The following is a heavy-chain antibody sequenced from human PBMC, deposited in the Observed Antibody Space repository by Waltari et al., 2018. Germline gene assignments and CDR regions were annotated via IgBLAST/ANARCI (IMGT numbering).Heavy chain of an antibody. J-gene: IGHJ4*02. CDR1: GGSISSSSYY. Sequence: QLQLQESGPGLVKPSETLSLTCTVSGGSISSSSYYWGWIRQPPGKGLEWIGSIYHSGSTYDDPSLKSRVTISVDRSKNQFSLKLSSVTAADTAVYYCARVGCSGGSCYPDYWGQGTLVTVSS. CDR3: ARVGCSGGSCYPDY. V-gene: IGHV4-39*07. CDR2: IYHSGST. D-gene: IGHD2-15*01.